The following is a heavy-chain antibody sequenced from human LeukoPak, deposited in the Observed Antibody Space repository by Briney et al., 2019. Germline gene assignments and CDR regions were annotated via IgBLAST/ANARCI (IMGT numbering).Heavy chain of an antibody. J-gene: IGHJ6*03. Sequence: KSSQTLSLTCTVSGGSISSGSYYWSWIRQPAGKGLEWIGSIHISGTTNYNPSLKSRVTISLDKSKNQFSLRLSSVTAADTAVYSCARAADFYYYMDVWGKGTTVTISS. CDR1: GGSISSGSYY. CDR2: IHISGTT. V-gene: IGHV4-61*02. CDR3: ARAADFYYYMDV.